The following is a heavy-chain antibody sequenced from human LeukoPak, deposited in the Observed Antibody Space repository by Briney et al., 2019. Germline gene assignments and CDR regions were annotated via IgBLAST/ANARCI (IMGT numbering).Heavy chain of an antibody. D-gene: IGHD1-26*01. CDR3: VGSSHQRNWFDP. CDR2: VHSSGGVI. J-gene: IGHJ5*02. CDR1: GHTFTSDY. Sequence: ASVTVSCKASGHTFTSDYMNWVRQAPGQGLEWMGIVHSSGGVIKYAQEFQDRVTVTRDPSTSTIYMELSSLRSEDTAVYYCVGSSHQRNWFDPWGQGTLVIVSS. V-gene: IGHV1-46*01.